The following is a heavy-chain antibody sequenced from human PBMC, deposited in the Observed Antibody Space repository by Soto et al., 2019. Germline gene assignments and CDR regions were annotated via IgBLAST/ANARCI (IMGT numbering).Heavy chain of an antibody. Sequence: SGPTLVNPTQTLTLTCTFSGFSLSTSGVGVGWIRQPPGKALEWLALIYWDDDKRYSPSLKSRLTITKDTSKNQVVLTMTNMDPADTATYYCALFLWNSTSLYFFDYWGQGTLVTVSS. J-gene: IGHJ4*02. CDR1: GFSLSTSGVG. CDR2: IYWDDDK. V-gene: IGHV2-5*02. CDR3: ALFLWNSTSLYFFDY. D-gene: IGHD2-2*01.